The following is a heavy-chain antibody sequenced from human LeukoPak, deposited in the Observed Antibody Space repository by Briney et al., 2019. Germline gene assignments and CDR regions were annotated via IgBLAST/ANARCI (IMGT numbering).Heavy chain of an antibody. J-gene: IGHJ4*02. D-gene: IGHD3-22*01. V-gene: IGHV4-39*01. CDR2: IYYSGST. Sequence: SETLSLTCTVSGGSISSSSYYWGWIPQPPGKGLEWIGSIYYSGSTYYNPSLKSRVTISVDTSKNQFSLKLSSVTAADTAVYYCARGSYYYDSSGYLFDYWGQGTLVTVSS. CDR3: ARGSYYYDSSGYLFDY. CDR1: GGSISSSSYY.